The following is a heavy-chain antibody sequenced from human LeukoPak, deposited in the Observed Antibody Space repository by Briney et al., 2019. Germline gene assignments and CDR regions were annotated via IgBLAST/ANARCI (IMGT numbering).Heavy chain of an antibody. J-gene: IGHJ4*02. D-gene: IGHD1-26*01. CDR1: GLTFSSYA. CDR2: ISGSGGST. Sequence: GPSLTLSCPASGLTFSSYAISFVRHAPGKGLEWLSAISGSGGSTYYAHPVTGRFTISTANSKTTPRLQMNSPSAEHTAVYYCAKGLSGSYANFDYWGQGTLVTVSP. V-gene: IGHV3-23*01. CDR3: AKGLSGSYANFDY.